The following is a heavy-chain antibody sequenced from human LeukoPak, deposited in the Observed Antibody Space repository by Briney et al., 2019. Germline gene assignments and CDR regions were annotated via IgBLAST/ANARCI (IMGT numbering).Heavy chain of an antibody. D-gene: IGHD1-26*01. CDR3: ARDLRGATAWWY. V-gene: IGHV3-30*19. CDR2: ISYDGSNK. CDR1: GFTFSSYG. J-gene: IGHJ4*02. Sequence: GGSLRLSCAASGFTFSSYGMHWVRQAPGKGLEWVAVISYDGSNKYYADSVKGRFTISRDNSKNTLYLQMNSLRAEDTAVYYCARDLRGATAWWYWGQGTLVTVSS.